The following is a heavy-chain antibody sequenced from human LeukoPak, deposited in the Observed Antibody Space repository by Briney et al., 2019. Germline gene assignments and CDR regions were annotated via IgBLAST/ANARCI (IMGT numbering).Heavy chain of an antibody. CDR2: INQGGSQI. D-gene: IGHD1-20*01. V-gene: IGHV3-7*03. J-gene: IGHJ4*02. Sequence: GGSLRLSCEASGFPFGTFWMSWVRQAPGKGLEWVANINQGGSQISYVDSVRGRFTIARDDAKNSLYLQMNSLRAEDTAVYYCAKETSITGAGDFWGQGALVTVSS. CDR1: GFPFGTFW. CDR3: AKETSITGAGDF.